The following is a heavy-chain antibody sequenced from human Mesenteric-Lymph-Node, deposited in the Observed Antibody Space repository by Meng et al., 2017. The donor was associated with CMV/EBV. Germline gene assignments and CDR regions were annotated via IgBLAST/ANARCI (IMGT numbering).Heavy chain of an antibody. J-gene: IGHJ6*02. Sequence: GSLRLSCTVSGGSISSSSYYWGWIRQPPGKGLEWIGNIYYSGSTYYNPSLRSRVTISVDTSKRQISLKVSSVTAADTALYYCARGVYEYHYGMDVWGQGTTVTVSS. V-gene: IGHV4-39*07. CDR1: GGSISSSSYY. CDR2: IYYSGST. CDR3: ARGVYEYHYGMDV. D-gene: IGHD5/OR15-5a*01.